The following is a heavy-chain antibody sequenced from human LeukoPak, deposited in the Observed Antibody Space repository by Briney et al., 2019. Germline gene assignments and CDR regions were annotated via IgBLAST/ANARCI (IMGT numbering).Heavy chain of an antibody. V-gene: IGHV1-24*01. Sequence: GASVKVSCKVSGYTLTELSMHWVRQAPGKGLEWMGGFDPEDGETIYAQKFQGRVTMTEDTSTDTAYMDLSSLRSGDTAVYYCATDHPMFGSGIHYWGQGTLVTVSS. CDR1: GYTLTELS. J-gene: IGHJ4*02. CDR2: FDPEDGET. CDR3: ATDHPMFGSGIHY. D-gene: IGHD3-10*01.